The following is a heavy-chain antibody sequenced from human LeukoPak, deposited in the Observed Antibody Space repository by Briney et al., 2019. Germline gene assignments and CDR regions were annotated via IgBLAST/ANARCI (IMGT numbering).Heavy chain of an antibody. D-gene: IGHD6-19*01. J-gene: IGHJ4*02. Sequence: GASVKVSCKASGGTFSSYAISWVRQAPGQGLEWMGGIIPIFGTANYAQKFQGRVTITADESTSTAYMELSSLRSEDTAVYYCARDRIAVAGTILDYWGQGTLVTVSS. CDR2: IIPIFGTA. V-gene: IGHV1-69*13. CDR1: GGTFSSYA. CDR3: ARDRIAVAGTILDY.